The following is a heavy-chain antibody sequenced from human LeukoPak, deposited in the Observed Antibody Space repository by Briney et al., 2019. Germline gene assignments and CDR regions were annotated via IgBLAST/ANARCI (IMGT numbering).Heavy chain of an antibody. CDR3: ARGGRVAAAGRIRNWFDP. CDR2: INHSGST. J-gene: IGHJ5*02. Sequence: PSETLSLTCAVYGGSFSGYYWSWIRQPPGKGLEWIGEINHSGSTNYNPSLKSRVTISVDTSKNQFSLRLSSVTAADTAVYYCARGGRVAAAGRIRNWFDPWGRGTLVTVSS. V-gene: IGHV4-34*01. CDR1: GGSFSGYY. D-gene: IGHD6-13*01.